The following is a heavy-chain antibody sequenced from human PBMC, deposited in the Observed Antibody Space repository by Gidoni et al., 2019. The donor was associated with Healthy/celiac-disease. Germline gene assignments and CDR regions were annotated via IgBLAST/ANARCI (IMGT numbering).Heavy chain of an antibody. J-gene: IGHJ4*02. CDR2: IRYDGSNK. CDR3: VKAPYQQQLVLPDY. D-gene: IGHD6-6*01. Sequence: QVQLVESGGGVVQPGGSLRLSCAASGFTFSSYGMHWVRQAPGKGLEWVAFIRYDGSNKYYADSVKGRFTISRDNSKNTLYLQMNSLRAEDTAVYYCVKAPYQQQLVLPDYWGQGTLVTVSS. V-gene: IGHV3-30*02. CDR1: GFTFSSYG.